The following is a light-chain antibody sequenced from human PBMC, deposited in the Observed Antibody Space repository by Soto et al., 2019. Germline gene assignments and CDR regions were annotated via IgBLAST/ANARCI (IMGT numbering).Light chain of an antibody. V-gene: IGKV1-27*01. Sequence: DIQMTQSPSSLSASVGDRVTITCRASQGISSYLAWYQQKLGKVPKLLISAASTLQSGVPSRFSGSGSRTDFTLTISSLQPEDVATYCCQKYSSVITFGQGTRLEIK. CDR2: AAS. J-gene: IGKJ5*01. CDR1: QGISSY. CDR3: QKYSSVIT.